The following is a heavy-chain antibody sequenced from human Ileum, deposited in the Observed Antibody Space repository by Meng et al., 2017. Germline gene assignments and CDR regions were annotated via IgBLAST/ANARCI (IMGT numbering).Heavy chain of an antibody. Sequence: SGPTLVKPTQTLTLTCTFSGFSLSTSGVGVGWIRQPPGKALEWLALIYWDDDKRYSPSLKSRLTITKDTSKNQVVLTMTNMDPVDTATYYCAQYSSSPPTNYYYFDYWGQGTLVTVSS. D-gene: IGHD6-6*01. CDR1: GFSLSTSGVG. J-gene: IGHJ4*02. CDR2: IYWDDDK. CDR3: AQYSSSPPTNYYYFDY. V-gene: IGHV2-5*02.